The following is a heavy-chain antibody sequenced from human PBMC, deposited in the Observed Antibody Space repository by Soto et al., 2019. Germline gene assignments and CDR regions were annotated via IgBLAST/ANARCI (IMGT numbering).Heavy chain of an antibody. CDR2: ISGSGGST. D-gene: IGHD3-9*01. J-gene: IGHJ4*02. Sequence: PGGSLRLSCAASGFTFSSYAMSWVRQAPGKGLEWVSAISGSGGSTYYADSVKGRFTISRDNSKNTLYLQMNSLRAEDTAVYYCAKDLGILTGYYRHPSPYYFDYWGQGTLVTVSS. CDR3: AKDLGILTGYYRHPSPYYFDY. CDR1: GFTFSSYA. V-gene: IGHV3-23*01.